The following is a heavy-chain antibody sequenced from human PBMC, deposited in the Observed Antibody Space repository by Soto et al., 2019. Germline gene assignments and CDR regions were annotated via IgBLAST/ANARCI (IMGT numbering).Heavy chain of an antibody. V-gene: IGHV1-46*01. J-gene: IGHJ4*02. D-gene: IGHD2-15*01. CDR2: INPNGGST. CDR3: ARAGYCSGGTCFHGNCDY. CDR1: GYTFTTYY. Sequence: QVQLVQSGAEVKRPGASVKVSCKASGYTFTTYYMHWVRQAPGQGLEWLGIINPNGGSTTYAQKFQGRGTMTRETSTSTVYLELSSLRSEDTAVYYCARAGYCSGGTCFHGNCDYWGQGTLVTVSA.